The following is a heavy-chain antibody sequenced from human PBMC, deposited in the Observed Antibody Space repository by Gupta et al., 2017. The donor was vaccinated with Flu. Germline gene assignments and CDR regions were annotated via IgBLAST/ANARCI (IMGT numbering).Heavy chain of an antibody. CDR1: GGSISSSSYY. V-gene: IGHV4-39*01. Sequence: QLQLQESGPGLVKPSETLSLTCTFTGGSISSSSYYWGSIRQHPGKGLEWIGSIYYSGSTYYNPSLKSRVTISVDTSKNQFSLKLSSVTAADTAVYYCAAVADRHDYWGQGTLVTVSS. J-gene: IGHJ4*02. CDR3: AAVADRHDY. D-gene: IGHD2-15*01. CDR2: IYYSGST.